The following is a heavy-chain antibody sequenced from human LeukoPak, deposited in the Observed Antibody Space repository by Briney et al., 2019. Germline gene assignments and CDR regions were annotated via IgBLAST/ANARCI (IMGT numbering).Heavy chain of an antibody. J-gene: IGHJ4*02. V-gene: IGHV3-30*18. CDR3: AKDLSAVGGCSGYDLEGMFDY. Sequence: GGSLRLSCAASGFTFNNYAMSWVRQAPGKGLEWVAVISYDGSNKDYADSVKGRFTISRDNSKNTLYLQMNSLRAEDTAVYYCAKDLSAVGGCSGYDLEGMFDYWGQGTLVTVSS. CDR2: ISYDGSNK. CDR1: GFTFNNYA. D-gene: IGHD5-12*01.